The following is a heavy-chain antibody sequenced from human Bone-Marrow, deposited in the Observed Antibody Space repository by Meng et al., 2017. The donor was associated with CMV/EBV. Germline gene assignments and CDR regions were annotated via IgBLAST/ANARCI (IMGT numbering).Heavy chain of an antibody. CDR1: GYTFTSHD. Sequence: ASVKVSCKASGYTFTSHDINWVRQATGQGLEWMGWMNPNSGNTGYAQKFQGRVTMTRNTSISTAYMELSSLRSEDTAVYYCARGRRGNHCSSTSCLYYFAYWGQGPRVTCFS. CDR2: MNPNSGNT. CDR3: ARGRRGNHCSSTSCLYYFAY. V-gene: IGHV1-8*02. D-gene: IGHD2-2*01. J-gene: IGHJ4*02.